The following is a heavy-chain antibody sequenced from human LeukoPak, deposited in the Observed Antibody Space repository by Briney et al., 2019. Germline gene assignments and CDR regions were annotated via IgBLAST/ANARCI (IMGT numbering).Heavy chain of an antibody. Sequence: GGSLRLSCAASGFTFDGYAMHWVRQAPGKGLEWVSAITWNSYNINHADSVKGRFTISRDNAKNSLYLQMNSLRTEDTALYYCAKDIGPYGSFFDYWGQGTLVTVSS. J-gene: IGHJ4*02. CDR3: AKDIGPYGSFFDY. CDR2: ITWNSYNI. CDR1: GFTFDGYA. V-gene: IGHV3-9*01. D-gene: IGHD3-10*01.